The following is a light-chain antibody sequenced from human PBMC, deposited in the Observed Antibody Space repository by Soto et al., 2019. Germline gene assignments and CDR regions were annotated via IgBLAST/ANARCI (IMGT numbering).Light chain of an antibody. CDR3: SSYIWNSLGI. J-gene: IGLJ1*01. CDR2: DVS. CDR1: SGDVVGYNY. Sequence: QYTLTQPASVSGSPGQSITISCTGTSGDVVGYNYVSWYQQPPGKAPKLMIFDVSNRPSGVSNRFSGSKSGNTASLTISGLQPEDEADYHCSSYIWNSLGIFGAGTKLTVL. V-gene: IGLV2-14*01.